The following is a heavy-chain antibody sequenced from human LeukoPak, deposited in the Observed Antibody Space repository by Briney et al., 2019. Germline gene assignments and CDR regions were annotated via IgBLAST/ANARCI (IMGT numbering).Heavy chain of an antibody. V-gene: IGHV4-30-4*01. CDR3: ARDPDYYGSGSGGYFDS. CDR2: IYYSGSS. Sequence: PSQTLSLTCTVSGGSVSSGDRYWSWIRQPPGKGLEWIAYIYYSGSSYYNPSLKSRVTLSVDTSKNQFSLELSSVTVADTAVYYCARDPDYYGSGSGGYFDSWGQGTLVTVST. J-gene: IGHJ4*02. CDR1: GGSVSSGDRY. D-gene: IGHD3-10*01.